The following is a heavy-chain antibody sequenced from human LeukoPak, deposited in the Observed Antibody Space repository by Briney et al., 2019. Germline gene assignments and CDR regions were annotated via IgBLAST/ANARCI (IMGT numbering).Heavy chain of an antibody. CDR1: GFTFSRHA. CDR3: AKAQGDTVVYSFDY. Sequence: GGSQRLSCAASGFTFSRHAMRWVREARGKGLEGVSSISGSGGSTYYADSVKGRFTISRDNSKNTLYLQMNSLRAEDTAVYYCAKAQGDTVVYSFDYWGQGTLVTVSS. V-gene: IGHV3-23*01. CDR2: ISGSGGST. D-gene: IGHD2-8*02. J-gene: IGHJ4*02.